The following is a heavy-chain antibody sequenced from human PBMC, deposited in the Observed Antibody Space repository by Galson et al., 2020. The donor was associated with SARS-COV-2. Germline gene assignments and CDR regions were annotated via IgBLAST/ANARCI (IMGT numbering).Heavy chain of an antibody. CDR1: GYTFTSYG. Sequence: GASVKVSCEASGYTFTSYGISWVRQAPGQGLEWMGWISAYNGNTNYAQKLQGRVTMTTDTSTSTAYMELRSLRSDDTAVYYCAGGRGGSGGWYSYYGRDVWGQGTTVTVSS. V-gene: IGHV1-18*01. CDR2: ISAYNGNT. CDR3: AGGRGGSGGWYSYYGRDV. J-gene: IGHJ6*02. D-gene: IGHD6-19*01.